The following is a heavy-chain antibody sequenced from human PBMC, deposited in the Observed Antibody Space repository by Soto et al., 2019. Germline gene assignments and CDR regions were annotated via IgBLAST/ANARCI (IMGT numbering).Heavy chain of an antibody. CDR2: INPNSGGT. J-gene: IGHJ6*03. CDR1: GYTFTGYY. CDR3: ARGITGTTKLYYYYFMDV. D-gene: IGHD1-7*01. V-gene: IGHV1-2*04. Sequence: ASVKVSCKASGYTFTGYYMHWVRQAPGQGLEWMGWINPNSGGTNYAQKFQGWVTMTRDTSISTAYMELSRLRSDDTAVYYCARGITGTTKLYYYYFMDVWAKGTTVTVSS.